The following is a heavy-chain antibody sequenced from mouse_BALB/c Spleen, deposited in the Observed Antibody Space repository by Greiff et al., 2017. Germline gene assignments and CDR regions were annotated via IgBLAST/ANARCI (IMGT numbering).Heavy chain of an antibody. D-gene: IGHD1-1*01. CDR1: GFNIKDYY. J-gene: IGHJ2*01. Sequence: EVQLQQSGAELVRPGALVKLSCKASGFNIKDYYMHWVKQRPEQGLEWIGWIDPENGNTIYDPKFQGKASITADTSSNTAYLQLSSLTSEDTAVYYWARARITTVVVNYFDYWGQGTTLTVSS. V-gene: IGHV14-1*02. CDR3: ARARITTVVVNYFDY. CDR2: IDPENGNT.